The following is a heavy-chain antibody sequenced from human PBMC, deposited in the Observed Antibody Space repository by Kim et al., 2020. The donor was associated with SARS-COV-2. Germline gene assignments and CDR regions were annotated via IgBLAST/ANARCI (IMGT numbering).Heavy chain of an antibody. D-gene: IGHD1-1*01. J-gene: IGHJ4*02. CDR2: IT. CDR3: TMDLTGTDDY. Sequence: ITTYADSVKGRFTICRDNAKNTRYMQMNSLRADDTALYYCTMDLTGTDDYWGQGALVTVSS. V-gene: IGHV3-74*01.